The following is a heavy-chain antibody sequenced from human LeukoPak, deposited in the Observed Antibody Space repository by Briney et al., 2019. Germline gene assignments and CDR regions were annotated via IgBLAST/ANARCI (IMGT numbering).Heavy chain of an antibody. V-gene: IGHV3-23*01. CDR1: GFIFSSHG. D-gene: IGHD6-19*01. CDR3: ARTLTVAGTGSFDY. Sequence: GGSLRLSCAASGFIFSSHGMNWVRQAPGKGLEWVSGISPSGDITYYADSVKGRFTISRDNSKNTLYLQMNSLRVEDTAVYYCARTLTVAGTGSFDYWGQGTLVTVSS. CDR2: ISPSGDIT. J-gene: IGHJ4*02.